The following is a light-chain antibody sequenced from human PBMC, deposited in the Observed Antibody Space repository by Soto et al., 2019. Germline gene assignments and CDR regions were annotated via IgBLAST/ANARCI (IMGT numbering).Light chain of an antibody. CDR2: DVS. CDR1: SSDVGGYNY. J-gene: IGLJ2*01. Sequence: QSALTQPASVSGSPGQSITISCTGTSSDVGGYNYVSWYQQHPGKAPKLMIYDVSNRPSGVSNRFSGSKSGYTASLTISGLQAEDEADYYCSSYTSSSTLAFGGGTKLTVL. CDR3: SSYTSSSTLA. V-gene: IGLV2-14*01.